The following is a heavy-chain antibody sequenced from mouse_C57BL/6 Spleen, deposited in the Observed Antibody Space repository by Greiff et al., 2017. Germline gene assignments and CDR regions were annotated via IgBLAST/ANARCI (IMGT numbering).Heavy chain of an antibody. Sequence: VQLQESGAELARPGASVKLSCKASGYTFTSYGISWVKQRTGQGLEWIGEIYPRSGNTYYNEKFKGKATLTADKSSSTAYMELRSLTSEDSAVYFCARRAVVAYYYAMDYWGQGTSVTVSS. V-gene: IGHV1-81*01. CDR3: ARRAVVAYYYAMDY. D-gene: IGHD1-1*01. CDR2: IYPRSGNT. CDR1: GYTFTSYG. J-gene: IGHJ4*01.